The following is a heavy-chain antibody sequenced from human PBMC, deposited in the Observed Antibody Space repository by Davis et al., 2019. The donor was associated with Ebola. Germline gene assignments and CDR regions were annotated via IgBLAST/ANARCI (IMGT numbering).Heavy chain of an antibody. CDR3: TREVRGGFSPMDL. V-gene: IGHV3-74*01. Sequence: PGGSLRLSCAAPGFTFINYWMHWVRQAPGKGLEWVSRANSDGRTTGYGDSVKGRFTISRDNARNTLYLQMNSLRAEDTAVYYCTREVRGGFSPMDLWGTGTTVTVSS. CDR1: GFTFINYW. D-gene: IGHD5-18*01. J-gene: IGHJ6*04. CDR2: ANSDGRTT.